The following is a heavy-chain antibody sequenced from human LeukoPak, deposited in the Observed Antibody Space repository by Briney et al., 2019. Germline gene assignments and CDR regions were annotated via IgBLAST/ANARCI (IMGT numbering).Heavy chain of an antibody. Sequence: GGSLRLSCAASGFTFSSYAMHWVRQAPGKGLEWVAVISYDGSNKYYADSVKGRFTISRDNSKNTLYLQMNSLRAEDTAVYYCAREPSSIAARVFDYWGQGTLVTVSS. J-gene: IGHJ4*02. D-gene: IGHD6-6*01. CDR2: ISYDGSNK. CDR1: GFTFSSYA. CDR3: AREPSSIAARVFDY. V-gene: IGHV3-30*04.